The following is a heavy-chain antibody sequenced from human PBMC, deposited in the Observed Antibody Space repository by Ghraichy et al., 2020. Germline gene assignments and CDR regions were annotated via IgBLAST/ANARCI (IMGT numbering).Heavy chain of an antibody. CDR3: ARDPGMWLALSGFDY. Sequence: SETLSLTCTVSGGSISSYYWSWIRQPPGKGLEWIGYIYYSGSTNYNPSLKSRVTISVDTSKNQFSLKLSSVTAADTAVYYCARDPGMWLALSGFDYWGQGTLVTVSS. V-gene: IGHV4-59*01. D-gene: IGHD6-19*01. CDR2: IYYSGST. CDR1: GGSISSYY. J-gene: IGHJ4*02.